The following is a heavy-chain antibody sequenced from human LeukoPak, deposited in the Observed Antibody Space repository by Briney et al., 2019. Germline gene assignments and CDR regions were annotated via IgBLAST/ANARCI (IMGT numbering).Heavy chain of an antibody. J-gene: IGHJ3*02. V-gene: IGHV3-30*02. CDR2: IRYDGSNK. D-gene: IGHD1-26*01. CDR3: AKDQSGSYYNAFDI. Sequence: GGSLRLSCAASGFTFSSYGMHWVRQAPGKGLKWVAFIRYDGSNKYYADSVKGRFTISRDNSKNTLYLQMNSLRAEDTAVYYCAKDQSGSYYNAFDIWGQGTMVTVSS. CDR1: GFTFSSYG.